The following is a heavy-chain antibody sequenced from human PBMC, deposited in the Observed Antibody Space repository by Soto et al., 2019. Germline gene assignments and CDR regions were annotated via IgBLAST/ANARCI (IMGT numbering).Heavy chain of an antibody. CDR1: GGTFSSYA. V-gene: IGHV1-69*06. CDR2: NIPIFGTA. Sequence: GASVKVSCKASGGTFSSYAISWVRQAPGQGLEWMGGNIPIFGTANYAQKFQGRVTITADKSTSTAYMELSSLRSEDTAVYYCARVGSSGYLRGWFDPWGQGTLVTVSS. J-gene: IGHJ5*02. CDR3: ARVGSSGYLRGWFDP. D-gene: IGHD3-22*01.